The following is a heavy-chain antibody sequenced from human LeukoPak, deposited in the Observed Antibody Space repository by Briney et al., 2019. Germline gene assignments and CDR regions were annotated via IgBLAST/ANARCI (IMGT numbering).Heavy chain of an antibody. V-gene: IGHV3-30*02. CDR3: AKDRYSNYARYFDL. Sequence: PGGSLRLSCAASGFTFSSYGMHWVRQAPGKGLEWVAFIRYDGSNKYYADSVKGRFTISRDNSKNTLYLQMNSLRAEDTAVYYCAKDRYSNYARYFDLWGRGTLVTVSS. D-gene: IGHD4-11*01. J-gene: IGHJ2*01. CDR1: GFTFSSYG. CDR2: IRYDGSNK.